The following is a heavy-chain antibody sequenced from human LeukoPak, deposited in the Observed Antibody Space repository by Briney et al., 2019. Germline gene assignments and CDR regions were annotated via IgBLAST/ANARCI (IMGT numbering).Heavy chain of an antibody. CDR1: GFTYSSYA. CDR3: ARVPSIAAAAYEDWYFDL. Sequence: GGSLRLSCAASGFTYSSYAMHWVRQAPGKGLEWVAVISYDGSNKYYADSVKGRFTISRDNSKNTLYLQMNSLRAEDTAVYYCARVPSIAAAAYEDWYFDLWGRGTLVTVSS. J-gene: IGHJ2*01. D-gene: IGHD6-13*01. V-gene: IGHV3-30-3*01. CDR2: ISYDGSNK.